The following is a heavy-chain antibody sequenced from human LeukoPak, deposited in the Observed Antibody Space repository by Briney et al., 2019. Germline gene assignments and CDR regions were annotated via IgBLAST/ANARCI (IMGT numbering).Heavy chain of an antibody. CDR3: ARGHGGVPTWYFDY. V-gene: IGHV3-48*02. CDR1: GFTFSSYS. D-gene: IGHD5-12*01. Sequence: PGGSLRLSCAASGFTFSSYSMNWVRQAPGKGLEWVSYISSSSSTIYYADSVKGRFTISRDNAKNSLYLQMNSLRDEDTAVYYCARGHGGVPTWYFDYWGQGTLVTVSS. J-gene: IGHJ4*02. CDR2: ISSSSSTI.